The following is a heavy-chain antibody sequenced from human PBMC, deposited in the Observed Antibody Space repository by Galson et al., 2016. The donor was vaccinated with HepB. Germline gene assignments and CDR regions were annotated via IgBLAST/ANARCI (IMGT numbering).Heavy chain of an antibody. V-gene: IGHV3-23*01. CDR1: GFTFSSYA. CDR3: AKGSYSSSWYCYLDY. Sequence: SLRLSCAASGFTFSSYAMSWVRQAPGKGLEWVSAISGSGGSTYYADSVKGRFTISRDNSKNTLFLQMNSLRPEDTAVFYCAKGSYSSSWYCYLDYWGQGTLVTVSS. D-gene: IGHD6-13*01. J-gene: IGHJ4*02. CDR2: ISGSGGST.